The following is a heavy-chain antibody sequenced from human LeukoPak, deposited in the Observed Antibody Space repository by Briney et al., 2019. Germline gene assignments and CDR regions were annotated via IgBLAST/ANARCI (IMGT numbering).Heavy chain of an antibody. CDR1: GFTFSPYW. Sequence: GGSLSLSCAASGFTFSPYWMHWVRQPPGKGLVWVSHINNDGRTITYADSVKGRFTISRDNAKNTVYLQMNNLRAEDTAVYYCARDRAYASDYWGQGTLVTVSS. D-gene: IGHD2-21*01. J-gene: IGHJ4*02. CDR2: INNDGRTI. CDR3: ARDRAYASDY. V-gene: IGHV3-74*01.